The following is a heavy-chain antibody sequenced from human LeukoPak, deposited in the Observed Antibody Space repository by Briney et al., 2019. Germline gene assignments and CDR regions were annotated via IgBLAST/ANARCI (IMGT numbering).Heavy chain of an antibody. V-gene: IGHV4-39*02. J-gene: IGHJ6*02. CDR3: ARDGVLLRYYYGIDV. CDR2: IYYSGRT. CDR1: GDSVSSSAYH. Sequence: PSETLSLTCAVSGDSVSSSAYHWGWVRQTPGKGLEWIGSIYYSGRTYYSPSLTSRVSLSVDTSKNQFSLWLTSVTAADTAVYYCARDGVLLRYYYGIDVWGQGTTVTVSS. D-gene: IGHD3-10*01.